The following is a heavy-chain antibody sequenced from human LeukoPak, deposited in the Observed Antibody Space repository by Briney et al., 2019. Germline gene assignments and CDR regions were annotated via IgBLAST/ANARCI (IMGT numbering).Heavy chain of an antibody. CDR2: INPNNGFT. V-gene: IGHV1-2*02. J-gene: IGHJ3*01. Sequence: GASVKVSCKAAGYAFTGSYIYWVRQAPGQGLEWMGWINPNNGFTAYAQNFQGRVTMTRDTSISTAYMDLSRLTSDDTAVYFCARDRGARLERFYAFDFWGQGTMVTVSS. D-gene: IGHD1-1*01. CDR1: GYAFTGSY. CDR3: ARDRGARLERFYAFDF.